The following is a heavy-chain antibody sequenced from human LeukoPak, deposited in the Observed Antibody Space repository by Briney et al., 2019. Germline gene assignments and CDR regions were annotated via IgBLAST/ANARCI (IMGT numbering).Heavy chain of an antibody. V-gene: IGHV1-2*02. CDR2: INPNSGGT. J-gene: IGHJ4*02. CDR3: ARGIRIVVVPAAIRFDY. CDR1: GYTFTGYY. Sequence: ASVSVSCKASGYTFTGYYMHWVRQAPGQGLEGMGWINPNSGGTNYAQKFQGRVTMTRDTSISTAYMELSRLRSDDTAVYYCARGIRIVVVPAAIRFDYWGQGTLVTVSS. D-gene: IGHD2-2*02.